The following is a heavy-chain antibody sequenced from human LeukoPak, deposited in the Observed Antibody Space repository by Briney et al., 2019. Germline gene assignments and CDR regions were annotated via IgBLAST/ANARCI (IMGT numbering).Heavy chain of an antibody. CDR3: ARTDDGNYYYGMDV. Sequence: SSETLSLTCSVSGGSISTYYWSWIRQPPGKGLEWIGYVSYSGSTNYNPSLKSRVTISVDTSKNQFSLKLSSVTAADTAVYYCARTDDGNYYYGMDVWGQGTTVTVSS. CDR1: GGSISTYY. J-gene: IGHJ6*02. CDR2: VSYSGST. D-gene: IGHD4-17*01. V-gene: IGHV4-59*01.